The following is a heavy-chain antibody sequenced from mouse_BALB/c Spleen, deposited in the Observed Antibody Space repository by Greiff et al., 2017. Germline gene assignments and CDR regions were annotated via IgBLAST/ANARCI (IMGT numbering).Heavy chain of an antibody. D-gene: IGHD2-1*01. Sequence: EVKLVESGGGLVQPGGSLKLSCAASGFTFSSYGMSWVRQTPDKRLELVATINSNGGSTYYPDSVKGRFTISRDNAKNTLYLQMSSLKSEDTAMYYCARDRGISYGNYSWFAYWGQGTLVTVSA. CDR3: ARDRGISYGNYSWFAY. J-gene: IGHJ3*01. CDR1: GFTFSSYG. V-gene: IGHV5-6-3*01. CDR2: INSNGGST.